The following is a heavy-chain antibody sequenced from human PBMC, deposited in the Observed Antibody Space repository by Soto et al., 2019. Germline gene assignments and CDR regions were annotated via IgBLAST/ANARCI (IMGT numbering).Heavy chain of an antibody. V-gene: IGHV1-18*01. CDR1: GYTFTNYG. J-gene: IGHJ1*01. D-gene: IGHD6-13*01. CDR2: INGYNGNT. Sequence: QVPLVQSGAEVKKPGASVKVSCKASGYTFTNYGISWVRQAPGQGPEWVGWINGYNGNTNYAQKLQGRVTLTTDTSTSTAYMELRSLRSDDTAVYYCARGGSSWSAEYYQHWGQGTLVIVSS. CDR3: ARGGSSWSAEYYQH.